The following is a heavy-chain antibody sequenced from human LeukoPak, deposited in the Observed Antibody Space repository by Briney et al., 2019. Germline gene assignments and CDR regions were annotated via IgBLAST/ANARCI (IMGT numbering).Heavy chain of an antibody. CDR1: GGTFSSYA. J-gene: IGHJ4*02. CDR3: AIRSCSGGSCYQDMGD. V-gene: IGHV1-69*13. CDR2: IIPIFGTP. D-gene: IGHD2-15*01. Sequence: ASVKVSCKASGGTFSSYAISWVRQVPGQGLEWVGGIIPIFGTPNYAQKFQGRVTITADESTSTAYMELSSLRSEDTAVYYCAIRSCSGGSCYQDMGDWGQGTLVAVSS.